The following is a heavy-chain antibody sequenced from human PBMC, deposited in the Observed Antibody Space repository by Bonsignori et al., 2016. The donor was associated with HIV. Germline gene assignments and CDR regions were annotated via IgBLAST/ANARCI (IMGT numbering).Heavy chain of an antibody. J-gene: IGHJ4*02. CDR2: ISSFNGST. CDR1: GYTFSTYG. Sequence: ASVKVSCKASGYTFSTYGLSWVRQAPGQGLEWMGWISSFNGSTKYAQRVQGRVTMTTDTSTTTAYMELRSLRSDDTAVYYCARPAYFDSSGQSEGFDYWGQGTLVTVSS. D-gene: IGHD3-22*01. CDR3: ARPAYFDSSGQSEGFDY. V-gene: IGHV1-18*01.